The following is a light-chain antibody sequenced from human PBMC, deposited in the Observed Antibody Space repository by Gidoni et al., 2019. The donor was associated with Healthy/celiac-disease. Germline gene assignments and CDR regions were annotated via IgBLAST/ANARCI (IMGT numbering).Light chain of an antibody. CDR1: QRISSW. J-gene: IGKJ4*01. CDR2: KAS. V-gene: IGKV1-5*03. CDR3: QQYNSYPLT. Sequence: DIQMTQSPSTLSASVGDRVTITCRASQRISSWLAWYQQKPGNAPKLLIYKASSLESGVPSRFSGSGSGTGFTLTISSLQPDDFANYYCQQYNSYPLTFGGGTKVEIK.